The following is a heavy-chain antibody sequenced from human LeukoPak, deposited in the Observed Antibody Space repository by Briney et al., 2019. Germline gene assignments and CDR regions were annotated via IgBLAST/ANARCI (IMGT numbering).Heavy chain of an antibody. CDR3: ARQGRGSHKD. D-gene: IGHD1-26*01. Sequence: SETLSLTCTVSGGSISGYYWSWIRQPPGKGLEWIGYIYYSGSTNYNPSLKSRVTISVDTSKNQFSLKVSSVTAADTAVYYCARQGRGSHKDWGQGTLVTVSS. CDR1: GGSISGYY. J-gene: IGHJ4*02. V-gene: IGHV4-59*08. CDR2: IYYSGST.